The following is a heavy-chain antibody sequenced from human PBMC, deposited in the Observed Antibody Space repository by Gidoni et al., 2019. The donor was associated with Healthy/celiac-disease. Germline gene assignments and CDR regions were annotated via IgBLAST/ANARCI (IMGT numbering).Heavy chain of an antibody. V-gene: IGHV3-9*01. D-gene: IGHD3-3*01. CDR2: ISWNSGSI. CDR3: AKDRVPITIFGVVPQGSDYYYGMDV. Sequence: EVQLVESGGGLVQPGRSLRLSCAASGFTFDDYAMHWVRQAPGKGLEWVSGISWNSGSIGYADSVKGRFTISRDNAKNSLYLQMNSLRAEDTALYYCAKDRVPITIFGVVPQGSDYYYGMDVWGQGTTVTVSS. CDR1: GFTFDDYA. J-gene: IGHJ6*02.